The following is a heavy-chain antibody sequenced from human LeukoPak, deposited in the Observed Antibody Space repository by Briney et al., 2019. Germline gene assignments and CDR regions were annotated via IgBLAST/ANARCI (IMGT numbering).Heavy chain of an antibody. J-gene: IGHJ6*03. CDR1: GSTFSSYA. Sequence: GGSLRLSCAASGSTFSSYAMSWVRQAPGKGLEWVSAISGSGGSTYYADSVKGRFTISRDNSKNTLYLQMNSLRAEDTAVYYCAKGWEPSVYYYYYMDVWGKGTTVTVSS. D-gene: IGHD1-26*01. V-gene: IGHV3-23*01. CDR3: AKGWEPSVYYYYYMDV. CDR2: ISGSGGST.